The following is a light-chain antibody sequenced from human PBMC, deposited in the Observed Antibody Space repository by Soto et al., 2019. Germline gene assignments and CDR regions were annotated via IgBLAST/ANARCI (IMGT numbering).Light chain of an antibody. Sequence: QSVLTQPASVSGSPGQSITISRTGTSSDVGAYNYVSWYQQHPGQAPKLMIYEVNNRPSGVPHRFSGSKSGNTASLTISGLQAEDEADYYCSSFTSTSTSYVFGFGTKVTVL. J-gene: IGLJ1*01. CDR3: SSFTSTSTSYV. V-gene: IGLV2-14*01. CDR1: SSDVGAYNY. CDR2: EVN.